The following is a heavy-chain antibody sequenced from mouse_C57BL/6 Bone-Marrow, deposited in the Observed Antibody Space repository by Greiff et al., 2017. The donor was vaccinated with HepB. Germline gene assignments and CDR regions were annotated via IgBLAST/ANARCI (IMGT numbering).Heavy chain of an antibody. D-gene: IGHD1-1*01. Sequence: EVKLMESGGGLVQPGGSLKLSCAASGFTFSDYYMYWVRQTPEKRLEWVAYISNGGGSTYYPDTVKGRFTISRDNAKNTLYLQMSRLKAEDTAMYYCAITTTMDYWGQGTSVTVSS. J-gene: IGHJ4*01. CDR3: AITTTMDY. CDR1: GFTFSDYY. CDR2: ISNGGGST. V-gene: IGHV5-12*01.